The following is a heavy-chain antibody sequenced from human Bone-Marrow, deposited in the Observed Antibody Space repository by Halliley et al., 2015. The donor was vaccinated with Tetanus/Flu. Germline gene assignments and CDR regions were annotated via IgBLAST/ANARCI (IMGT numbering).Heavy chain of an antibody. J-gene: IGHJ4*02. CDR2: IARSGGNT. CDR1: GFTFSNYA. D-gene: IGHD3-16*02. V-gene: IGHV3-23*01. CDR3: VKEAGCTSGGVIPANYYYFAD. Sequence: LSLTCAASGFTFSNYAMAWVRQAPGKGLEWVSGIARSGGNTHYADSVKGRFTISRDNSRNTLYLQMNSLRAEDTAVYYCVKEAGCTSGGVIPANYYYFADWAKGSLVGGSS.